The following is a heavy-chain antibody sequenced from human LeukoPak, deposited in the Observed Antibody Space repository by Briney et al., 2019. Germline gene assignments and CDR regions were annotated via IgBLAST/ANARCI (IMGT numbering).Heavy chain of an antibody. Sequence: SETLSLTCTVSGGSISSYYWSWIRQPPGKGLEWIGEINHSGSTNYNPSLKSRVTISVDTSKNQFSLKLSSVTAADTAVYYCARGDHRWYCYGSGSYSYWFDPWGQGTLVTVSS. J-gene: IGHJ5*02. V-gene: IGHV4-34*01. CDR2: INHSGST. CDR3: ARGDHRWYCYGSGSYSYWFDP. D-gene: IGHD3-10*01. CDR1: GGSISSYY.